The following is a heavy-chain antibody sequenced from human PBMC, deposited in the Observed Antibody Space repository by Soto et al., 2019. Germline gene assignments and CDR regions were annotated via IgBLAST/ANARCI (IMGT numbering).Heavy chain of an antibody. CDR2: VSGSGGST. J-gene: IGHJ4*02. V-gene: IGHV3-23*01. CDR3: ARRGPGTDFDY. D-gene: IGHD6-13*01. CDR1: GFTFSSYA. Sequence: EVQLLESGGGLVQPGGSLRLSCAASGFTFSSYAMRWVRQAPGKGLEWVSAVSGSGGSTYYADSVKGRFTISRDNSKNTLYLRMNSLSAEGTAVYYCARRGPGTDFDYWGQGTLVTVSS.